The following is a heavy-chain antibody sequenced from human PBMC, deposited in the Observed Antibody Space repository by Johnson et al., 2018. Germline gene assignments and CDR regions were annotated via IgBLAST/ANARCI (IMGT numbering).Heavy chain of an antibody. CDR3: ARPVDPVTPSYHYYALDV. CDR1: GFTFSPYS. J-gene: IGHJ6*02. CDR2: ISSSGSYI. D-gene: IGHD4-11*01. V-gene: IGHV3-21*01. Sequence: VQLVQSGGGLVKPGGSLRLSCAASGFTFSPYSMNWVRQAPGKGLEWVSSISSSGSYIFYADSVKGRFTISRDNAKNSLYLQMNSLRAEDTAVYYCARPVDPVTPSYHYYALDVWGQGTTVTVSS.